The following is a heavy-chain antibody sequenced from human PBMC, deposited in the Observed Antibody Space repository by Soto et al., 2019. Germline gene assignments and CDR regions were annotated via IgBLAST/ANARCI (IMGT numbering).Heavy chain of an antibody. CDR2: INHSGST. CDR3: ARGPDSYGDYSYYFDY. Sequence: SETLSLTCAVYGGSFSGYYWSWIRQPPGKGLEWIGEINHSGSTNYNPSLKSRVTISVDTSKNQFSLKLSSVTAADTAVYYCARGPDSYGDYSYYFDYWGQGTLVTVSS. D-gene: IGHD4-17*01. V-gene: IGHV4-34*01. CDR1: GGSFSGYY. J-gene: IGHJ4*02.